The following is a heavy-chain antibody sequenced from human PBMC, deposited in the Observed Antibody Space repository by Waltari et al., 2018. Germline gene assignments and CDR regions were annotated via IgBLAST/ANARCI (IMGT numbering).Heavy chain of an antibody. V-gene: IGHV3-9*01. CDR2: IRWNSGSI. Sequence: EVQLVESGGGLVQPGRSLRLSCAASGFTFDDYAMHWVRQAPGKGLEWVPGIRWNSGSIGYADSVKGRFTISRDNAKNSLYLQMNSLRAEDTALYYCASLGIAAAGTVSGYYYMDVWGKGTTVTVSS. CDR1: GFTFDDYA. D-gene: IGHD6-13*01. CDR3: ASLGIAAAGTVSGYYYMDV. J-gene: IGHJ6*03.